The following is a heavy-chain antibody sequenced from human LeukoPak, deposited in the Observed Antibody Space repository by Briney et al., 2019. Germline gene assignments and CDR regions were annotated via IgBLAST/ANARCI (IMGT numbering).Heavy chain of an antibody. Sequence: GGSLRLSCAASGFTFSSYGMHWVRQAPGKGLEWVAFIRYDGSNKFYADSVKGRFTISRDNAKNTLYLQMNSLRAEDTAVYYCARVGSSSSWYGPRYYYYYMDVWGKGTTVTVSS. CDR1: GFTFSSYG. CDR2: IRYDGSNK. V-gene: IGHV3-30*02. D-gene: IGHD6-13*01. CDR3: ARVGSSSSWYGPRYYYYYMDV. J-gene: IGHJ6*03.